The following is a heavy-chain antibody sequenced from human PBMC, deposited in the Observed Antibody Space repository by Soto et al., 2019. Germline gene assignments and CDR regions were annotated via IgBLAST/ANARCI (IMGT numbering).Heavy chain of an antibody. CDR2: IIPILGTA. Sequence: GASVKVSCKASGGTFSSYAISWVRQAPGQGLEWMGGIIPILGTANYAQKFQGRVTITADESTSTAYMELSSLRSEDTAVYYCASQYPQGSGGFDPWGQGTLVTVSS. D-gene: IGHD6-25*01. CDR1: GGTFSSYA. CDR3: ASQYPQGSGGFDP. J-gene: IGHJ5*02. V-gene: IGHV1-69*13.